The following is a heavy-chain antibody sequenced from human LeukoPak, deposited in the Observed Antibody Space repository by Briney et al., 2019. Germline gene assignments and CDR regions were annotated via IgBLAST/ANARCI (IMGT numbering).Heavy chain of an antibody. J-gene: IGHJ6*02. Sequence: SETLSLTCSVSGGSISSYYWSWIRQPAGKGLEWIGRIYTSGSTNYNPSLKSRVTISVDTSKNHFSLKLSSVTAADTAVYYCARGWLLWFGEVSYYYYGMDVWGQGTTVTVSS. V-gene: IGHV4-4*07. CDR2: IYTSGST. D-gene: IGHD3-10*01. CDR1: GGSISSYY. CDR3: ARGWLLWFGEVSYYYYGMDV.